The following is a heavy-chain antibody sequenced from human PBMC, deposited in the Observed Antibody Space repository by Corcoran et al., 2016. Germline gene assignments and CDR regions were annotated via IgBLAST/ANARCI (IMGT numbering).Heavy chain of an antibody. CDR2: ISYDGSNK. V-gene: IGHV3-30*18. J-gene: IGHJ4*02. D-gene: IGHD3-3*01. CDR3: AKGFGYDFWSGYLGPFDY. Sequence: QVQLVESGGGVVQPGRSLRLSCAASGFTFSSYGMHWVRQAPGKGLEWVAVISYDGSNKYYADSVKGRFTISRDNSKNTLYLQMNSLRAEDTAVYYCAKGFGYDFWSGYLGPFDYWGQGTLVTVSS. CDR1: GFTFSSYG.